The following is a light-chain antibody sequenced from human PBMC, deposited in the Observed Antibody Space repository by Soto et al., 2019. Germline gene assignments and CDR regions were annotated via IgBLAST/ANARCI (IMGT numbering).Light chain of an antibody. Sequence: QSALTQPASVSGSPGQSITISCTGTSSDVGGYNYVSWYQQHPGKAPKLMIYEVSNRPSGVSNRFSGSKSGNTASLTISGLQAEDEADHYCSLYTSSSTVVFGGGTQLTVL. CDR2: EVS. CDR1: SSDVGGYNY. CDR3: SLYTSSSTVV. V-gene: IGLV2-14*01. J-gene: IGLJ2*01.